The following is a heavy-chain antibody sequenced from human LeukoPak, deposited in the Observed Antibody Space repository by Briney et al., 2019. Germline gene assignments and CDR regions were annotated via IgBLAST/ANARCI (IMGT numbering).Heavy chain of an antibody. Sequence: GGSLRLSCTVSGFTVSSNSMSWVRQAPGKGLEWVAYIDSRSSTIYYADSMKGRFTISRDNAKNSLYLQMNSLRVGDTAIYYCAREEYQVLLDWGQGILVTVAS. J-gene: IGHJ4*02. V-gene: IGHV3-48*04. CDR3: AREEYQVLLD. D-gene: IGHD2-15*01. CDR2: IDSRSSTI. CDR1: GFTVSSNS.